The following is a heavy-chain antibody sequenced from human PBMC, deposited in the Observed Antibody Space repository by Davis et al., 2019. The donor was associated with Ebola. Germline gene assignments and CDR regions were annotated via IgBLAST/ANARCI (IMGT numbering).Heavy chain of an antibody. CDR3: ANQYYYDSSGYYYGRFDP. V-gene: IGHV4-39*01. D-gene: IGHD3-22*01. CDR1: AGSISSSIYY. Sequence: SETLSLTCTVSAGSISSSIYYWGWIRQPPGKGLEWIRAIYYSGSTYYNPSLKSRVTISVDTSKNQLSLKLSSVTAADTAMYYCANQYYYDSSGYYYGRFDPWGQGTLVTVSS. CDR2: IYYSGST. J-gene: IGHJ5*02.